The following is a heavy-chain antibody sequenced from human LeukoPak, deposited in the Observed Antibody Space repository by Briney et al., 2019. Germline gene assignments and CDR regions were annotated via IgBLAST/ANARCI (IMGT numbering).Heavy chain of an antibody. J-gene: IGHJ4*02. CDR3: ARDTRGGGSFD. D-gene: IGHD2-15*01. V-gene: IGHV3-7*01. CDR1: GITFSSYW. Sequence: PGGSLRLSCVASGITFSSYWMSWVRQGPGKGLEWVANIEQDGSEKYYVDSVKGRFTISRDNAKNSLYLQMSSLRAEDTAVYYCARDTRGGGSFDWGQGTLVTVSS. CDR2: IEQDGSEK.